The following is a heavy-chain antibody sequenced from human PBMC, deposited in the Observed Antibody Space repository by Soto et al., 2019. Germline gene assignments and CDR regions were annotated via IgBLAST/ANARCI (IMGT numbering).Heavy chain of an antibody. J-gene: IGHJ6*02. CDR3: ARWPQPRYTADPYAVDV. Sequence: SVKVSCKTSGGTFSSSGFSWVRQAPGQGLEWMGMIVPSLDTTNYAQKFQARVTITADEVTSTAYMELRSLRSEDTAVYYCARWPQPRYTADPYAVDVWGQGTRVTVSS. CDR2: IVPSLDTT. CDR1: GGTFSSSG. V-gene: IGHV1-69*11. D-gene: IGHD3-16*02.